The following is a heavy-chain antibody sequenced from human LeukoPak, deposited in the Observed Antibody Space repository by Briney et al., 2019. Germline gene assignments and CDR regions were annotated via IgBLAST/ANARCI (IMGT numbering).Heavy chain of an antibody. CDR3: ARRMQLARPPYYYYGMDV. CDR1: GFTFSGHA. V-gene: IGHV3-23*01. D-gene: IGHD6-13*01. Sequence: GGSLSLSCSASGFTFSGHAMGWVRQAPGEGLEWVSSISGTGATTSYGNSGKGRFTISRDNAKSTVYLQMNSLRAEDTAVYYCARRMQLARPPYYYYGMDVWGQGTTVTVSS. J-gene: IGHJ6*02. CDR2: ISGTGATT.